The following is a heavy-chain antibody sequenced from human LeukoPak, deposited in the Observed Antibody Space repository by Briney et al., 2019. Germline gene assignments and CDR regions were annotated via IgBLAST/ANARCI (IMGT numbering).Heavy chain of an antibody. CDR3: ARGMDYTPMAPWF. CDR1: GFTFSNYW. CDR2: INNNGSEK. J-gene: IGHJ4*02. D-gene: IGHD5-18*01. Sequence: PGGSLRLSCAASGFTFSNYWMSWVRQAPGKGLEWVSYINNNGSEKYYVDSVKGRFTISRDNAKNSLFLQMNSLRAEDTAVYYCARGMDYTPMAPWFWGQGTLVTVSS. V-gene: IGHV3-7*01.